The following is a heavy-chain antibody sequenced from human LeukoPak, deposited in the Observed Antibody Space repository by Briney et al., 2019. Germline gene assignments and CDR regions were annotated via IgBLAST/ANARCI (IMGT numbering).Heavy chain of an antibody. V-gene: IGHV3-30*02. J-gene: IGHJ4*02. CDR2: IRYDGSNK. Sequence: GGSLSLSCAASGFTFSSYGMHWVRQAPGKGLEWVAFIRYDGSNKYYADSVKGRFTISRDNSKNTLYLQMNSLRAEDTAVYYCAKLVGAYCGGDCYVWGQGTLVTVSS. D-gene: IGHD2-21*01. CDR3: AKLVGAYCGGDCYV. CDR1: GFTFSSYG.